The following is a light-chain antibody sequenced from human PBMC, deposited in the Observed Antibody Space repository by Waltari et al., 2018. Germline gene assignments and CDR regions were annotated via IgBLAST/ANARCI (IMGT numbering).Light chain of an antibody. CDR2: YKSDSDK. CDR3: MIFHGNAWV. J-gene: IGLJ2*01. V-gene: IGLV5-45*03. Sequence: QAVLTQPSSLSASPGASASLTCTLRSGINVGAYRIYWYQQKPGSPPQYPLRYKSDSDKGLGAGVPSRFSCSKYASANAGILLISGLQSDDEADYYCMIFHGNAWVFGGGTKLTVL. CDR1: SGINVGAYR.